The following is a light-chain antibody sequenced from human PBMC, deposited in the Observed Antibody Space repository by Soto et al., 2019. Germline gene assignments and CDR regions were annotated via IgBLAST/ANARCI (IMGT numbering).Light chain of an antibody. CDR2: KAS. V-gene: IGKV1-5*03. J-gene: IGKJ2*01. CDR1: QSISSC. CDR3: T. Sequence: DMQMPQSPSTLSASGGDRVTITCRASQSISSCLAWNQQKPGKDTKVLSYKASSLESGVPSRFSGSGSGREFTLTISSLQPDDFATEGYTVGQGTKLEIK.